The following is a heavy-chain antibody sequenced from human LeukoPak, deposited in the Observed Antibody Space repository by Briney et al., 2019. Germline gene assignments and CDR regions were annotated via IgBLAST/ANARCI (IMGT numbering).Heavy chain of an antibody. CDR3: AKERLPGDIAAAGDAFDI. CDR1: GFSFSANG. J-gene: IGHJ3*02. V-gene: IGHV3-33*06. D-gene: IGHD6-13*01. CDR2: IWHDGSQK. Sequence: RKSLRLSCAASGFSFSANGMHWIRQAPGKGQEWVAVIWHDGSQKYYTDSVKGRFTISRDNSKKMLYLQMTSLRPEDTAVYYCAKERLPGDIAAAGDAFDIWGQGTMVTVSS.